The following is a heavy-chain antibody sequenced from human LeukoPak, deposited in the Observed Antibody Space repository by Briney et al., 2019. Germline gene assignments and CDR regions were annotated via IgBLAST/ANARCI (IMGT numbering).Heavy chain of an antibody. D-gene: IGHD6-19*01. CDR2: INPNSGDT. CDR3: ARDPVAVANPLRLNYFDY. J-gene: IGHJ4*02. CDR1: GYTFTGYY. Sequence: GASVKVSCKASGYTFTGYYMYWVRQAPGQGLEWMGWINPNSGDTDYAQKFQGRVTLTRDTSISTAYMELSRLRSDDTAVYYCARDPVAVANPLRLNYFDYWGQGTLVTVSS. V-gene: IGHV1-2*02.